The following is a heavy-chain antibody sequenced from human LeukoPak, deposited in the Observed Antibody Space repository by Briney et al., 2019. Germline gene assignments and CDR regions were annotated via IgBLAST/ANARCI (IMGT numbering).Heavy chain of an antibody. CDR2: IYASGST. CDR1: GGSISSQY. D-gene: IGHD2-2*01. J-gene: IGHJ4*02. Sequence: SETLSLTCTVSGGSISSQYWSWIRQPAGKGLEWIGRIYASGSTNYNPSLKSRVTMSVDTSKNQCSLKLSSVTAADTAVFYCTKDTYCCGTTCNGGPVDYGGQGILVTVSS. CDR3: TKDTYCCGTTCNGGPVDY. V-gene: IGHV4-4*07.